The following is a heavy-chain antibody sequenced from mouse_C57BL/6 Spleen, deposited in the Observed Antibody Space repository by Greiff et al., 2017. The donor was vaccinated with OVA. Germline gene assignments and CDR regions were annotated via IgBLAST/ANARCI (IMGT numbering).Heavy chain of an antibody. CDR3: TRAGYGNPYYYAMDY. D-gene: IGHD2-1*01. CDR1: GFTFSSYA. J-gene: IGHJ4*01. V-gene: IGHV5-9-1*02. Sequence: EVQVVESGEGLVKPGGSLKLSCAASGFTFSSYAMSWVRQTPEKRLEWVAYISSGGDYIYYADTVKGRFTISRDNARNTLYLQMSSLKSEDTAMYYCTRAGYGNPYYYAMDYWGQGTSVTVSS. CDR2: ISSGGDYI.